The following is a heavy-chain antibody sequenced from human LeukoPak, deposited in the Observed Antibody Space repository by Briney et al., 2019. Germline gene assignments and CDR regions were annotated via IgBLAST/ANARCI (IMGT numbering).Heavy chain of an antibody. CDR2: IYYSGST. D-gene: IGHD3-22*01. V-gene: IGHV4-4*02. CDR3: ARQDYYDSSGPDY. Sequence: PSGTLSLTCAVSGGSISSSNWWSWVRQPPGKGLEWIGSIYYSGSTYYNPSLKSRVTISVDTSKNQFSLKLSSVTAADTAVYYCARQDYYDSSGPDYWGQGTLVTVSS. J-gene: IGHJ4*02. CDR1: GGSISSSNW.